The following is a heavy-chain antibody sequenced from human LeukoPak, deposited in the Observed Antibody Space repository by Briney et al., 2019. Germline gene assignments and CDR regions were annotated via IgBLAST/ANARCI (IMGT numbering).Heavy chain of an antibody. CDR3: TKGPTGDS. V-gene: IGHV3-49*04. CDR2: IRTKVYGGTT. Sequence: GGSLRLSCAASGFTFHENILTWVRQAPGKGLEWVGFIRTKVYGGTTEYAASVKGRFTISRDDSKSIAYLQMNTLKIEDTAVYYCTKGPTGDSWGQGTLVTVSS. J-gene: IGHJ4*02. CDR1: GFTFHENI. D-gene: IGHD1-14*01.